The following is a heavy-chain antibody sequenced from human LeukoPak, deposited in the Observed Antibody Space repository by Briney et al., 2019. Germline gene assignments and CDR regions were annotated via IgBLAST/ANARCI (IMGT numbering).Heavy chain of an antibody. V-gene: IGHV3-53*01. D-gene: IGHD2-2*01. CDR1: GFTVSSNY. CDR2: TYSGGST. CDR3: ARVIGVVVPAAVLDAFDI. J-gene: IGHJ3*02. Sequence: GGSLRLSCAASGFTVSSNYMSWVRQAPGKGLEWVSVTYSGGSTYYADSVKGRFTISRDNSKNTLYLQMNSLRAEDTAVYYCARVIGVVVPAAVLDAFDIWGQGTMVTVSS.